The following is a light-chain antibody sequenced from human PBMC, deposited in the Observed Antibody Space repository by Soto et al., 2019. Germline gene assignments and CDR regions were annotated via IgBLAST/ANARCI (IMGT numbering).Light chain of an antibody. CDR1: QSISSSY. CDR3: QQDGSSPRT. CDR2: GVS. J-gene: IGKJ2*01. Sequence: EIVLTQSPGTLSLSPGEGTTLSCRASQSISSSYLAWYQQKPGQAPRLLIYGVSTRATGIPDRFSGSGSGTDFTLTISRLEPEDFEVYYCQQDGSSPRTFGQGTKLESK. V-gene: IGKV3-20*01.